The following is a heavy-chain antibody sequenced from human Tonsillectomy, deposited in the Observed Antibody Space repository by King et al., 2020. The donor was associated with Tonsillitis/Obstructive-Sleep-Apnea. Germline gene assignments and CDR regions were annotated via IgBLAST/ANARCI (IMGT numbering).Heavy chain of an antibody. J-gene: IGHJ3*02. CDR3: ARVTATLAGDAFDI. CDR2: IYYSGST. V-gene: IGHV4-61*01. Sequence: VQLQESGPGLVKPSETLSLTCTVSGGSVSSGSYYWSWIRQPPGKGLEWIGYIYYSGSTNYNPSLKSRVTISVDTSKNQFSLRLSSVTAADTAVYYCARVTATLAGDAFDIWGQGTMVTVSS. D-gene: IGHD2-15*01. CDR1: GGSVSSGSYY.